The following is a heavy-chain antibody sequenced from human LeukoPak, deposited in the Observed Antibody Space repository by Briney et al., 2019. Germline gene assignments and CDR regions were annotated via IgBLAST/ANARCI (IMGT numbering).Heavy chain of an antibody. CDR3: ARAAHRGFSFDY. J-gene: IGHJ4*02. D-gene: IGHD3-10*01. Sequence: GGSLRLSCAASGFTFSSYAMHWVRQAPGKGLEWVAVISYDGSNKYYAGSVKGRFTISRDTSKNTLYLQMNSLRAEDTAVYYCARAAHRGFSFDYWGQGTLVTVSS. CDR2: ISYDGSNK. CDR1: GFTFSSYA. V-gene: IGHV3-30*04.